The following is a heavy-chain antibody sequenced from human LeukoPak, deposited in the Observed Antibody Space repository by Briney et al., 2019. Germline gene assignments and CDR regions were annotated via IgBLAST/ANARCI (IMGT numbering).Heavy chain of an antibody. J-gene: IGHJ6*03. V-gene: IGHV3-30*02. CDR2: IRFDGSNK. CDR3: AKVLDIMASDGGPYQFYHIDL. CDR1: GLTFSSYA. Sequence: GGSLRLSCAASGLTFSSYAMHWVRQAPGKGLEWVAFIRFDGSNKYYADSVKGRFTISRDNSKNTLFLQMDSLRTDDAAVYYCAKVLDIMASDGGPYQFYHIDLWGKGTTVTVSS. D-gene: IGHD5-12*01.